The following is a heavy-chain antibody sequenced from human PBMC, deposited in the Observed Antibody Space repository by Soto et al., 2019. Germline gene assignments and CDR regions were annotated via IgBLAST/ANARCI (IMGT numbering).Heavy chain of an antibody. J-gene: IGHJ5*02. CDR1: GFTFSDYT. CDR2: ISASGYPT. D-gene: IGHD2-2*02. Sequence: GGSLRLSCAASGFTFSDYTMNWVRQAPGKGLEWVSSISASGYPTYYAESVKGRFTISRDNSKSTLDLQMNSLRVEDTAVYYCAKGPAAIKYWFDPWGQGTQVTVSS. V-gene: IGHV3-23*01. CDR3: AKGPAAIKYWFDP.